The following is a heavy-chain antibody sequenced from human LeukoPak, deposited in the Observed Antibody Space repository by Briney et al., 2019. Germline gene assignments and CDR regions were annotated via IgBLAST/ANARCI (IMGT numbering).Heavy chain of an antibody. D-gene: IGHD2-15*01. CDR1: GGTFISYG. CDR3: VLGYCSGGSCYRFDY. V-gene: IGHV1-69*13. CDR2: IIPIFGTA. J-gene: IGHJ4*02. Sequence: SVKVSCKASGGTFISYGISWVRQAPGQGIEWMGGIIPIFGTANYAQKFQGRVTITADESTSTAYMELSSLRSEDTAVYYCVLGYCSGGSCYRFDYWGQGTLVTVSS.